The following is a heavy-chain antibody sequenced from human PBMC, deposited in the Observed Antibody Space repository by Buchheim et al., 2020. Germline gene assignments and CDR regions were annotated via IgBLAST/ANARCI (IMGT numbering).Heavy chain of an antibody. CDR3: ARGAPLDSSSGMLNFDY. Sequence: QLQLQESGPGLVKPSETLSLTCTVSGGSISSSSYYWGWIRQPPGKGLEWIGSIYYSGSTYYNPSLKSRVTISVDTSKNQFSLKLSSVTAADTAVYYCARGAPLDSSSGMLNFDYWGQGTL. V-gene: IGHV4-39*01. J-gene: IGHJ4*02. CDR2: IYYSGST. CDR1: GGSISSSSYY. D-gene: IGHD6-13*01.